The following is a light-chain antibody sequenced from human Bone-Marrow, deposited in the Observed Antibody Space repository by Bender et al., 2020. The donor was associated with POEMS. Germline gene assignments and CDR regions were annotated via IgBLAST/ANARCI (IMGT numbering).Light chain of an antibody. CDR3: ISYTSSSTLV. CDR2: DVN. Sequence: QSALTQPASVSGSPGQSITISCTGTSSDIGGYNYVSWYQQHPGKAPKLLILDVNNRPSGVSNRFSGSKSGNTASLTISGLQAEDEAYYFCISYTSSSTLVFGGGTKLTVL. CDR1: SSDIGGYNY. J-gene: IGLJ3*02. V-gene: IGLV2-14*03.